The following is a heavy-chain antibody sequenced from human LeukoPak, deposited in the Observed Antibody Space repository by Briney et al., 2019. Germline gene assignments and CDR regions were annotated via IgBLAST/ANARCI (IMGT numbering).Heavy chain of an antibody. CDR2: IHYIGST. Sequence: KSSETLSLTCTVSGDSISNHNYFWGWIRQTPGTGLEWIANIHYIGSTYYNPSLKSRVTISLDKSKNQFSLKVNSVIAADTAVYYCAKAVPYSSGWRATFDHWGQGTLVTDSS. V-gene: IGHV4-39*01. CDR3: AKAVPYSSGWRATFDH. D-gene: IGHD6-19*01. CDR1: GDSISNHNYF. J-gene: IGHJ4*02.